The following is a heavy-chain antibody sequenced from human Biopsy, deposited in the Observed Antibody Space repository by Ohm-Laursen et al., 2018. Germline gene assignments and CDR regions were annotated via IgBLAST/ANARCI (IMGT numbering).Heavy chain of an antibody. J-gene: IGHJ4*02. Sequence: SLRLSCTASGFTVYNNYMTWVRQAPGKGLVWVSRINTDGSSTNYADAVKGRFTISRDNAKNTVFLQMNSLRAEDTAVYYCTRAEAGSGSLLYFDYWGQGTLVTVSS. CDR1: GFTVYNNY. CDR2: INTDGSST. CDR3: TRAEAGSGSLLYFDY. V-gene: IGHV3-74*01. D-gene: IGHD3-10*01.